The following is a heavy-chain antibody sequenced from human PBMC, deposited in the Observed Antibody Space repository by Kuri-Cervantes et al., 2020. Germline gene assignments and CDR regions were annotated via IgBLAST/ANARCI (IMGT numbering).Heavy chain of an antibody. CDR3: ARERGADY. CDR2: INPSGGST. Sequence: ASVKVSCKASGYTFTSYYMPWVRQAPGQGLEWMGIINPSGGSTSYAQKFQGRVNMTKDKSTSTVYMELSSLRSEDTAVYFCARERGADYWGQGTLVTVSS. V-gene: IGHV1-46*01. CDR1: GYTFTSYY. D-gene: IGHD1-26*01. J-gene: IGHJ4*02.